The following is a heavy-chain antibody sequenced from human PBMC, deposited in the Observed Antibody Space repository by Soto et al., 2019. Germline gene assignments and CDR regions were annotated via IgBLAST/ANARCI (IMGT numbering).Heavy chain of an antibody. CDR1: GCSISSGGYS. CDR2: IYHSGST. Sequence: SETLSLTCAVSGCSISSGGYSWSCIRQPPGKGLEWIGYIYHSGSTYYNPSLKSRVTISVDRSKNQFSLKLSSVTAADTAVYYCARENYCSSTSCQGGWFDPWGQGTLVTVSS. CDR3: ARENYCSSTSCQGGWFDP. J-gene: IGHJ5*02. V-gene: IGHV4-30-2*01. D-gene: IGHD2-2*01.